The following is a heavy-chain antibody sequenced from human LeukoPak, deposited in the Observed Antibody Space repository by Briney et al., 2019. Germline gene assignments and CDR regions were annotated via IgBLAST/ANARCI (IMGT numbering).Heavy chain of an antibody. CDR1: GFTFSSYS. CDR2: ISSSSSYI. D-gene: IGHD2-2*01. V-gene: IGHV3-21*01. CDR3: ASSRTRPYHYGMDV. J-gene: IGHJ6*02. Sequence: PGESLRLSCAASGFTFSSYSMNWVRQAPGKALEWGSSISSSSSYIYYADSVKGRFTISRDNAKNSLYLQMNSLRAEDTAVYYCASSRTRPYHYGMDVWGQGTTVTVSS.